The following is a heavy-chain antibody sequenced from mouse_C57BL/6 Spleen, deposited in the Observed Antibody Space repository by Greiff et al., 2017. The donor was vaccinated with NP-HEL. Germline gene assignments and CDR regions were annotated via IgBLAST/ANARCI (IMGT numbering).Heavy chain of an antibody. D-gene: IGHD2-14*01. CDR1: GYTFTSYW. V-gene: IGHV1-53*01. CDR3: AREGYDWYCDV. J-gene: IGHJ1*03. CDR2: INPSNGGT. Sequence: VQLQQPGTELVKPGASVKLSCKASGYTFTSYWMHWVKQRPGQGLEWIGNINPSNGGTTSNEKFKSKATLTVDKSSSTAYMQLSSLTSEDAAVYYCAREGYDWYCDVWGTGTTVTVSS.